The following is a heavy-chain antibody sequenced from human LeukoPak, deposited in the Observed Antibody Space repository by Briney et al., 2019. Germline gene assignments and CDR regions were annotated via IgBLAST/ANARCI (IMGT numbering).Heavy chain of an antibody. CDR1: GLTLRNYA. CDR3: AKDLICITSSCDVMNWFDP. CDR2: ISGRGDRT. Sequence: GGSLRLSCAASGLTLRNYAMSWVRQAAGQGLEWVSGISGRGDRTYYADFVKGRFTISRDNSKNTLYLQMSSLRAEDTAVYYCAKDLICITSSCDVMNWFDPWGQGTLVTVSS. J-gene: IGHJ5*02. D-gene: IGHD2-2*01. V-gene: IGHV3-23*01.